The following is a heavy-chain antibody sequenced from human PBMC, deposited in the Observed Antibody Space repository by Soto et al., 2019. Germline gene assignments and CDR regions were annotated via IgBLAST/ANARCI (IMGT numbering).Heavy chain of an antibody. CDR3: ARERLRGYDSRGFYS. J-gene: IGHJ4*02. V-gene: IGHV1-18*01. D-gene: IGHD3-22*01. Sequence: ASVKVSCKASGYTFTSYGISWVRQAPGQGLEWMGWISAYNGNTNFAQKFEDRVTMTTATSTNTVFLELRSLKSDDTAIYYCARERLRGYDSRGFYSWGQGTMVTVSS. CDR2: ISAYNGNT. CDR1: GYTFTSYG.